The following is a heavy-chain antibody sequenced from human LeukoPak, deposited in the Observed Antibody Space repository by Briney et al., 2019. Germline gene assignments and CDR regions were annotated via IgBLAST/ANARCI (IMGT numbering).Heavy chain of an antibody. Sequence: PSETLSLTCTVYGGSISTGSYCWSWIRQPAGKGLEWIGHIYTSGNTNYNPSLKSRVTISVDTSKNQFSLKLSSVTAADTAVYYCARGVDSSGYSDGWFDPWGQGTLVTVSS. CDR1: GGSISTGSYC. CDR3: ARGVDSSGYSDGWFDP. CDR2: IYTSGNT. D-gene: IGHD3-22*01. J-gene: IGHJ5*02. V-gene: IGHV4-61*09.